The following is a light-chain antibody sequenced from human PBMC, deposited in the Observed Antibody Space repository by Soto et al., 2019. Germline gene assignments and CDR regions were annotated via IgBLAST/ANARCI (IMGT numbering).Light chain of an antibody. CDR3: SSYTSSSTLG. CDR2: DVS. V-gene: IGLV2-14*01. J-gene: IGLJ2*01. CDR1: SSDVGGYNY. Sequence: QSVLTQPASVSGSPGQSITISYTGTSSDVGGYNYVSWYQQHPGKAPKLMIYDVSNRPSGVSNRFSGSKSGNTASLTISGLQAEDEADYYCSSYTSSSTLGFGGGTQLTVL.